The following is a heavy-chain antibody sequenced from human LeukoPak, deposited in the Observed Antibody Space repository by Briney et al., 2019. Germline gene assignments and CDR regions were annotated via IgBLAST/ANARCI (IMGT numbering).Heavy chain of an antibody. CDR1: GYTFTSYY. Sequence: ASVKVSCKASGYTFTSYYMHWVRQAPGQGLECMGIINPSGGSTSYAQKFQGRVTMTRDMSTSTVYMELSSLRSEDTAVYYCARSSDDSSGYYSSYFDYWGQGTLVTVSS. CDR2: INPSGGST. J-gene: IGHJ4*02. CDR3: ARSSDDSSGYYSSYFDY. V-gene: IGHV1-46*01. D-gene: IGHD3-22*01.